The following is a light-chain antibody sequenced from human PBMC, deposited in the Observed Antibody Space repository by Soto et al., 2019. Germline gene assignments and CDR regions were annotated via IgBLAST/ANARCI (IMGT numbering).Light chain of an antibody. J-gene: IGLJ2*01. CDR3: SSYTRSSTLVV. CDR1: SSDVGGYNY. CDR2: EVS. V-gene: IGLV2-14*01. Sequence: QSALTQPASVSGSPGQSITISCTGTSSDVGGYNYVSWYQQHPGKAPKLMIYEVSNRPSGVSNRFSGSKSGNTASLTISGRQAEDEADDYCSSYTRSSTLVVFGGGTKLTVL.